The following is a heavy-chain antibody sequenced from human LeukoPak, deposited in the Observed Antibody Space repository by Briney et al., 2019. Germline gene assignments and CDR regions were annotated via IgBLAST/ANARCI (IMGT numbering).Heavy chain of an antibody. V-gene: IGHV3-21*01. J-gene: IGHJ3*02. Sequence: GGSLRLSCAASGFTFTNYHMDWVRQAPGKGLEWVSLLSSSSDYTSYADSVKGRFTISRDDAKNSLFLQMNSLRAEDTAIYYCAKRKYSDSDLRAFDIRGQGTMVTVSS. CDR3: AKRKYSDSDLRAFDI. D-gene: IGHD5-12*01. CDR2: LSSSSDYT. CDR1: GFTFTNYH.